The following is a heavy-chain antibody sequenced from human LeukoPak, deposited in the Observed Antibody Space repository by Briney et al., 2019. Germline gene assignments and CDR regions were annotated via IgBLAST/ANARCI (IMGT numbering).Heavy chain of an antibody. J-gene: IGHJ4*02. CDR1: GFSFSSYG. CDR3: AKDRGDSSGLIDY. V-gene: IGHV3-30*18. CDR2: TSYDGSNK. Sequence: HPGGSLSLSCAASGFSFSSYGMHWVRQAPGKGLEWVALTSYDGSNKYYADSVKGRFIISRDNSKNTLYLQMNSLRAEDTAVYYCAKDRGDSSGLIDYWGQGTLVTVSS. D-gene: IGHD3-22*01.